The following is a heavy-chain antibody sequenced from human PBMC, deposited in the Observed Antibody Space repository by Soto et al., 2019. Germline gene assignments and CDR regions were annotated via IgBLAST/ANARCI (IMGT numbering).Heavy chain of an antibody. CDR3: AASWDGGYYYYGMDV. J-gene: IGHJ6*02. D-gene: IGHD6-13*01. CDR2: IVVGSGNT. CDR1: GFTFPSSA. Sequence: ASVKVSCKASGFTFPSSAVQWVRQPRGQRLEWIGWIVVGSGNTNYAQKFQERVTITRDMSTSTAYMELSSLRSEDTAVYYCAASWDGGYYYYGMDVWGQGTTVTVSS. V-gene: IGHV1-58*01.